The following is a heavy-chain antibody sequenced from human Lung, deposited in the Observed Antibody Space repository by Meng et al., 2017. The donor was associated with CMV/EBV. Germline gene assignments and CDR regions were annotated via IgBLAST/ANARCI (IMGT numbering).Heavy chain of an antibody. Sequence: GESLKISCAASGFTFTNYWMTWVRQAPGKGLEWVGNINEAGSVKHYVDSVKGRFTMSRDNAKNSVYLQMTALRADDTAVYFCAREYWGPDYWGQGTLVTVSS. J-gene: IGHJ4*02. D-gene: IGHD7-27*01. CDR1: GFTFTNYW. CDR3: AREYWGPDY. CDR2: INEAGSVK. V-gene: IGHV3-7*01.